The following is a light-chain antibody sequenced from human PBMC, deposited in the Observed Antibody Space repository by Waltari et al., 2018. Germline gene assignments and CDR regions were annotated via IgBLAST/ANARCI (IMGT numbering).Light chain of an antibody. Sequence: DIVMTQSPDSLAVSLGERATINCKSSQTVLTSSNNKHYLAWYQHKPGQPPKLLVYWASTRESGVPDRFSGSWSGTDFTLTISSLQAEDVAVYYCQQHYSTPGAFGQGTKVEVK. CDR1: QTVLTSSNNKHY. CDR2: WAS. V-gene: IGKV4-1*01. CDR3: QQHYSTPGA. J-gene: IGKJ1*01.